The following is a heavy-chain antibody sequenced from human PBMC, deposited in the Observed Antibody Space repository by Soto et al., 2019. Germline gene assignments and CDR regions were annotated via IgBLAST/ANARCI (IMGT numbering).Heavy chain of an antibody. Sequence: SETLSLTCAVYGGSFSGYYWSWIRQPPGKGLEWIGEINHSGSTNYNPSLKSRVTISVDTSKNQFSLKLSSVTAADTAVYYCARGRAVGATTYFDYWGQRTLVSVSS. V-gene: IGHV4-34*01. D-gene: IGHD1-26*01. CDR1: GGSFSGYY. CDR3: ARGRAVGATTYFDY. J-gene: IGHJ4*02. CDR2: INHSGST.